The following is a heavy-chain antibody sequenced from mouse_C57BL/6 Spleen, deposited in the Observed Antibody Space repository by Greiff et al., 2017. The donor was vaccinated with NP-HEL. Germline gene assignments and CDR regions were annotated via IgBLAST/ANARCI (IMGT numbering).Heavy chain of an antibody. Sequence: EVKVVESGGGLVQSGRSLRLSCATSGFTFSDFYMEWVRQAPGKGLEWIAASRNKANDYTTKYSASVKGRFIVSRDTSQSILYLQMNALRAEDTAIYYCARAKSYYDYDGYFDVWGTGTTVTVSS. V-gene: IGHV7-1*01. CDR1: GFTFSDFY. CDR3: ARAKSYYDYDGYFDV. J-gene: IGHJ1*03. D-gene: IGHD2-4*01. CDR2: SRNKANDYTT.